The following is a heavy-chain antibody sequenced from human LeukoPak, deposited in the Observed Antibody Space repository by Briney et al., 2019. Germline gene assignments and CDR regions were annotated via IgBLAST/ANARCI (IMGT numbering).Heavy chain of an antibody. V-gene: IGHV5-51*01. CDR2: IYPSDSAT. CDR1: GYSFSSYW. CDR3: ARSVGATPLDY. J-gene: IGHJ4*02. Sequence: PGESLKISCPGSGYSFSSYWIVWVRQLPGKGLEWMGIIYPSDSATTYSPSFQGQVTISADKSISTAYLQWSSLKASDTAVCYCARSVGATPLDYWGQGTLVTVSS. D-gene: IGHD1-26*01.